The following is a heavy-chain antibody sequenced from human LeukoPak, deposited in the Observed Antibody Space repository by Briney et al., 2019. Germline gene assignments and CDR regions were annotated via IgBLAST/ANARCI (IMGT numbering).Heavy chain of an antibody. CDR1: GFTVSTNC. D-gene: IGHD5-18*01. V-gene: IGHV3-53*04. J-gene: IGHJ4*02. Sequence: GGSLRLSCAASGFTVSTNCMTWVRQAPGKGLEWVSNIYSGGTTYYADSVMGRFTISRHNSRNTLYLQMNSLRAEDTAVYYCARVDTVMAYYFDLWGQGTLVTVSS. CDR3: ARVDTVMAYYFDL. CDR2: IYSGGTT.